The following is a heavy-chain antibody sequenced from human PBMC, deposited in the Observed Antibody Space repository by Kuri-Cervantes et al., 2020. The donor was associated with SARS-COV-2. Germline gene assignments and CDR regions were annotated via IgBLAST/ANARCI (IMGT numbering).Heavy chain of an antibody. V-gene: IGHV4-34*01. J-gene: IGHJ5*02. D-gene: IGHD1-26*01. CDR1: GGSFSGYY. CDR3: ARAGVGSVSFDP. CDR2: INHSGST. Sequence: SETLSLTCAVYGGSFSGYYWSWIRQPPGKGLEWIGEINHSGSTNYNPSLKSRVTISVDMSKNQFSLKLSSVTAADTAVYYCARAGVGSVSFDPWGQGTLVTVSS.